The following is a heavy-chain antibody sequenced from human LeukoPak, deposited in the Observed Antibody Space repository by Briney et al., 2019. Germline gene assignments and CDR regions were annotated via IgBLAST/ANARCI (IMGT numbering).Heavy chain of an antibody. CDR3: APGASGSYYFGMDV. Sequence: PGGSLRLPCAASGFTFSNYWMSWVRQASGKGLEWVANIKEDGSEKYYVDSVKGRFTISRDNAKNSLYLQMNSLRAEDTAIYYCAPGASGSYYFGMDVWGQGTTVTVSS. CDR2: IKEDGSEK. J-gene: IGHJ6*02. V-gene: IGHV3-7*01. CDR1: GFTFSNYW. D-gene: IGHD1-26*01.